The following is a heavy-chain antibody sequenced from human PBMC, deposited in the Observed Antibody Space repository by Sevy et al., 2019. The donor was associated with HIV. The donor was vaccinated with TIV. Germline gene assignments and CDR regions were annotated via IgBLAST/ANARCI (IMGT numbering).Heavy chain of an antibody. J-gene: IGHJ4*02. CDR1: GFDFSSHW. V-gene: IGHV3-74*01. CDR3: ATPRFDF. Sequence: GGSLRLSCEASGFDFSSHWMQWVRQAPGKGLVWVSRMNTDGSSTNYADSVKCRFTISRDNAKNTLYLEMNNLRDEDPALYYCATPRFDFWGPGTLVTVSS. CDR2: MNTDGSST.